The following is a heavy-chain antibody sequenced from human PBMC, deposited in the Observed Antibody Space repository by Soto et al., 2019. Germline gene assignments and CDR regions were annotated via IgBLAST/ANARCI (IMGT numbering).Heavy chain of an antibody. D-gene: IGHD2-2*01. V-gene: IGHV4-4*02. CDR3: ARAPGYCISTSCYGYYFDY. CDR2: IYHSGST. J-gene: IGHJ4*02. CDR1: GGSISSSNW. Sequence: PSETLSLTCTVSGGSISSSNWWSWVRQPPGKGLEWIGEIYHSGSTNYNPSLKSRVTISVDKSKNQFSLKLSSVTAADTAVYYCARAPGYCISTSCYGYYFDYWGQGTLVTV.